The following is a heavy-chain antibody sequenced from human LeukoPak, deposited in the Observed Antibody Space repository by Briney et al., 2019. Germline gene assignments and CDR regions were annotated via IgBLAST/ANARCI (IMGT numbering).Heavy chain of an antibody. CDR2: INPNSGGT. CDR3: AGEWELRIPTIFDY. CDR1: GYTFTGYY. V-gene: IGHV1-2*02. J-gene: IGHJ4*02. D-gene: IGHD1-26*01. Sequence: ASVKVSCKASGYTFTGYYMHWVRQAPGQGLEWMGWINPNSGGTNYAQKFQGRVTMTRDTSISTAYMELSRLRSGDMAVYYCAGEWELRIPTIFDYWGQGTLVTVSS.